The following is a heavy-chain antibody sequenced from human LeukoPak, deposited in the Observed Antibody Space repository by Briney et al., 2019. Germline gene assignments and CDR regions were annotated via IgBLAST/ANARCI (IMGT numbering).Heavy chain of an antibody. J-gene: IGHJ3*02. V-gene: IGHV3-23*01. Sequence: GGSLRLSCTASGFTFSSYAMNWVRQAPGKGLEWVSVISGTGGSTYYADSVRGRFTISRDNAKNSLYLQMNSLRAEDTAVYYRAVRFLEWLSNAFDIWGQGTMVTVSS. CDR1: GFTFSSYA. CDR2: ISGTGGST. D-gene: IGHD3-3*01. CDR3: AVRFLEWLSNAFDI.